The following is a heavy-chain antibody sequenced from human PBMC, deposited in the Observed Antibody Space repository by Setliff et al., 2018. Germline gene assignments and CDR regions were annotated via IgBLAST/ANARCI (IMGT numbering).Heavy chain of an antibody. D-gene: IGHD6-13*01. CDR2: IFYTGST. J-gene: IGHJ6*03. CDR3: ARQPYSATYYYYYYYMDV. V-gene: IGHV4-39*01. CDR1: NGSISSGNYF. Sequence: SETLSLTCTVSNGSISSGNYFWGWIRQPPGKGPEWMGSIFYTGSTYYSPSLKSRVTMSIDTSKNQFSLNLNSVTAADTAVYYCARQPYSATYYYYYYYMDVWGKGTTVTVSS.